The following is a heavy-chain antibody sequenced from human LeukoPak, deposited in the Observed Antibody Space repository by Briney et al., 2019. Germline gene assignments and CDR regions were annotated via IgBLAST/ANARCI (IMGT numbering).Heavy chain of an antibody. J-gene: IGHJ4*02. V-gene: IGHV5-51*01. CDR3: ARRRYYDSSGYWVCYFDY. CDR2: IYPGDSDT. Sequence: GESLKISCKGSGYSFTSYWIGWVRQMPGKGLEWMGIIYPGDSDTRYSPSFQGQVTISADKSISTAYLQWSSLKASDTAMYYCARRRYYDSSGYWVCYFDYWGQGTLVTVSS. CDR1: GYSFTSYW. D-gene: IGHD3-22*01.